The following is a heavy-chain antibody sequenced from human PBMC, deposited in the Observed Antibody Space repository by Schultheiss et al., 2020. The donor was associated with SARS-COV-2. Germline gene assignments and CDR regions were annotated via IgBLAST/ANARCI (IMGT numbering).Heavy chain of an antibody. Sequence: SQTLSLTCTVSGGSISSYYWSWIRQPPGKGLEWIGYIYYSGSTYYNPSLKSRVTISVDTSKNQFSLKLSSVTAADTAVYYCARGHPGDYWGQGTPVTVSS. CDR2: IYYSGST. CDR1: GGSISSYY. V-gene: IGHV4-59*12. D-gene: IGHD3-10*01. CDR3: ARGHPGDY. J-gene: IGHJ4*02.